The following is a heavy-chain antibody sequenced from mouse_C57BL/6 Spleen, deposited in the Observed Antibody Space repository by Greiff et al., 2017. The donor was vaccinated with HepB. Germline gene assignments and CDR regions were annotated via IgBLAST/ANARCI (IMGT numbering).Heavy chain of an antibody. D-gene: IGHD3-3*01. CDR2: IYPGDGDT. CDR3: ARGDGTFDY. CDR1: GYAFSSSW. V-gene: IGHV1-82*01. J-gene: IGHJ2*01. Sequence: QVQLQQSGPELVKPGASVKISCKASGYAFSSSWMNWVKQRPGKGLEWIGRIYPGDGDTNYNGKFKGKATLTADKSSSTAYMQLSSLTSEDSAVYFCARGDGTFDYWGQGSTLTVSS.